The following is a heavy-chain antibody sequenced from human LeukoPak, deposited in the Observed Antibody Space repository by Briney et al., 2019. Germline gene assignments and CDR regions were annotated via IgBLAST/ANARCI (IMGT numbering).Heavy chain of an antibody. CDR1: GFTLSSYS. J-gene: IGHJ4*02. V-gene: IGHV3-48*04. CDR2: ISSSSSTI. Sequence: GGSLRLSCAASGFTLSSYSMNWVRQAPGKGLEWVSYISSSSSTIYYADSVKGRFTISRDNAKNSLYLQMNSLRAEDTAVYYCASPPGYDILTGYSLPAYWGQGTLVTVSS. CDR3: ASPPGYDILTGYSLPAY. D-gene: IGHD3-9*01.